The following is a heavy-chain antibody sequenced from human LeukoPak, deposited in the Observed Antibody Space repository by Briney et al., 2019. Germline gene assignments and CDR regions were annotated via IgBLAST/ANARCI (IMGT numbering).Heavy chain of an antibody. CDR3: ARDTGAAAGTSFDP. Sequence: ASVKVSFKASGYTFTSYYMHWVRQAPGQGLEWVGIIIPSGGSTSYAQKFQGRVTMTRDTSTSTVYMELSSLRSEDTAAYYCARDTGAAAGTSFDPWGQGTLVTVSS. CDR2: IIPSGGST. CDR1: GYTFTSYY. D-gene: IGHD6-13*01. J-gene: IGHJ5*02. V-gene: IGHV1-46*01.